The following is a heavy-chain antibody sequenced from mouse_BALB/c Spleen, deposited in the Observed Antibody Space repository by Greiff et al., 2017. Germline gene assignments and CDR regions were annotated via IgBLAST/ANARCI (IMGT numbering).Heavy chain of an antibody. CDR3: ARCYYGSSYYAMDY. D-gene: IGHD1-1*01. V-gene: IGHV5-17*02. CDR1: GFTFSSFG. CDR2: ISSGSSTI. Sequence: EVQLVESGGGLVQPGGSRKLSCAASGFTFSSFGMHWVRQAPEKGLEWVAYISSGSSTIYYADTVKGRFTISRDNPKNTLFLQMTSLRSEDTAMYYCARCYYGSSYYAMDYWGQGTSVTVSS. J-gene: IGHJ4*01.